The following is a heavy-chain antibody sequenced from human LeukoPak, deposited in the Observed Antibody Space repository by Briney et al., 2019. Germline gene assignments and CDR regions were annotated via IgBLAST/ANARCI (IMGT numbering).Heavy chain of an antibody. Sequence: ASVKVSCKASGYKLTSYYIHWVRQAPGQGLEWMGIINPSGGGTTYAQKFQGRVTMTSDMSTNTVYMELRSLRSDDTAVYYCARDYRTGFDYWGQGTLVTVSS. V-gene: IGHV1-46*01. CDR1: GYKLTSYY. CDR3: ARDYRTGFDY. CDR2: INPSGGGT. D-gene: IGHD7-27*01. J-gene: IGHJ4*02.